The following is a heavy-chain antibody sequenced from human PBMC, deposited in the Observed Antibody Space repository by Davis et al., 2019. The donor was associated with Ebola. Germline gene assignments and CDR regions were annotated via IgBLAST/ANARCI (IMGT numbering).Heavy chain of an antibody. Sequence: PGGSLRLSCAASGFTFSNNAMSWVRQAPGKGLECVSSIGSTTNFIYYADSVKGRFTISRDNAKNSLYLQMNSLRAEDTAVYYCARDGSNSYFDYWGQGNLVTVSS. J-gene: IGHJ4*02. V-gene: IGHV3-21*01. CDR3: ARDGSNSYFDY. CDR2: IGSTTNFI. CDR1: GFTFSNNA. D-gene: IGHD6-6*01.